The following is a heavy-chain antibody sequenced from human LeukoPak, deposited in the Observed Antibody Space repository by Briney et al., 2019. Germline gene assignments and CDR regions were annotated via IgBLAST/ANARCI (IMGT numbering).Heavy chain of an antibody. D-gene: IGHD3-22*01. Sequence: SETLSLTCTISGGSVSDYYWSWIRQSPGKGLEWIGYIYYTGSTTYNPSLKSRVTISVDTSKNQFSLKLSSVTAADTAVYYCARAHYYDSSGYLGYYYYYYMDVWGKGTTVTVSS. V-gene: IGHV4-59*02. CDR3: ARAHYYDSSGYLGYYYYYYMDV. J-gene: IGHJ6*03. CDR1: GGSVSDYY. CDR2: IYYTGST.